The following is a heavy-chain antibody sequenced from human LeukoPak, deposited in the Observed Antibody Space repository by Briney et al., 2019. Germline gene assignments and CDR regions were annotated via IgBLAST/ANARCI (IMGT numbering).Heavy chain of an antibody. D-gene: IGHD3-10*01. CDR2: INPNSGGT. V-gene: IGHV1-2*02. CDR3: ARDHGSGGGYFDY. CDR1: GYTFTGYY. Sequence: ASVKVSCKASGYTFTGYYMHWVRQAPGQGLEWMGWINPNSGGTNYAQKFQGRVTMTRDTSISTAYMELSRLRSDDTAVYYCARDHGSGGGYFDYWGQGTLVTVSS. J-gene: IGHJ4*02.